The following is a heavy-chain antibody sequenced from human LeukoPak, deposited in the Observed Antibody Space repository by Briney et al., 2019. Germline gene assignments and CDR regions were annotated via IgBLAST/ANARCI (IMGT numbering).Heavy chain of an antibody. CDR2: IKQDGSEK. CDR3: ARANRLYDPGDAFDI. D-gene: IGHD3-3*01. Sequence: GGSLRLSCAASGFTFSNAWMSRVRQAPGKGLEWVANIKQDGSEKYYVDSVKGRFTISRDNAKNSLYLQMNSLRAEDTAVYYCARANRLYDPGDAFDIWGQGTMVTVSS. V-gene: IGHV3-7*01. J-gene: IGHJ3*02. CDR1: GFTFSNAW.